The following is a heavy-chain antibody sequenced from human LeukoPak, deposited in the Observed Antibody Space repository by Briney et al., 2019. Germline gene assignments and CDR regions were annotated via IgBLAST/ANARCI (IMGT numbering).Heavy chain of an antibody. CDR2: ISYDGSNK. J-gene: IGHJ6*02. CDR1: GFTFSSYG. D-gene: IGHD1-1*01. V-gene: IGHV3-30*03. CDR3: ATPTLDANYYYGMDV. Sequence: PGRSLRLSCAASGFTFSSYGMHWVRRAPGKGLEWVAVISYDGSNKYYADSVKGRFTISRDNSKNTLYLQMNSLRAEDTAVYYCATPTLDANYYYGMDVWGQGTTVTVSS.